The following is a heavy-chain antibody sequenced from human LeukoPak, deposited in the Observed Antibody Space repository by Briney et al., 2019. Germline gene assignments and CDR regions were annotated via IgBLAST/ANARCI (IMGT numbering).Heavy chain of an antibody. J-gene: IGHJ4*02. V-gene: IGHV3-48*02. Sequence: GGSLRLSCAASGFVFSNYNMHWVRQAPGKGLEWVSYISSSSSTIFYADSVKGRFTISRDNAKNSLYLQMNSLRDEDTAVYYCASRAPSMVRGVIPKFIFDYWGQGTLVTVSS. CDR1: GFVFSNYN. CDR2: ISSSSSTI. D-gene: IGHD3-10*01. CDR3: ASRAPSMVRGVIPKFIFDY.